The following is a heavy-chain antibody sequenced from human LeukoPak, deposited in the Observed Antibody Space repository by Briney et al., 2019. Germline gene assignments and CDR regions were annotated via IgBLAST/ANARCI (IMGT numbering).Heavy chain of an antibody. D-gene: IGHD3-10*01. CDR1: GFTFRNYG. CDR2: IWYDGSNK. Sequence: GGSLRLSCAASGFTFRNYGMEWVRQAPGKGLEWVAVIWYDGSNKYYADSVKGRFTISRDNSKNTLYLQMNSLRAEDTSVYYCATVRGGSGTYYNDYWGQGTLVTVSS. V-gene: IGHV3-33*01. CDR3: ATVRGGSGTYYNDY. J-gene: IGHJ4*02.